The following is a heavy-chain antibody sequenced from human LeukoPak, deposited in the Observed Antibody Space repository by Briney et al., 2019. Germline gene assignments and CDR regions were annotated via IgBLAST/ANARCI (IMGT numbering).Heavy chain of an antibody. V-gene: IGHV4-4*02. D-gene: IGHD1-26*01. J-gene: IGHJ4*02. CDR2: IYHSGST. CDR1: GGSISSSSW. Sequence: PSGTLSLTCAVSGGSISSSSWWSWARQPPGKGLEWIGEIYHSGSTNYNPSLKSRVTISVDKSKNQFSLKLNSVTAADTAVYYCARAGHSGSYAFDYWGQGTLVTVSS. CDR3: ARAGHSGSYAFDY.